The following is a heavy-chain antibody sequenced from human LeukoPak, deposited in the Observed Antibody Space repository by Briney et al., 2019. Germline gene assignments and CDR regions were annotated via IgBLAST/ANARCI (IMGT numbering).Heavy chain of an antibody. Sequence: PSETLSLTCTVSGGSISSGSYYWSWIRQPAGKGLEWIGRIYTSGSTNYNPSLKSRVTISVDTSKNQFSLKLSSVTAADTAVYYCARDELVEMATISWGQGTLVTVSS. J-gene: IGHJ5*02. CDR1: GGSISSGSYY. V-gene: IGHV4-61*02. CDR3: ARDELVEMATIS. CDR2: IYTSGST. D-gene: IGHD5-24*01.